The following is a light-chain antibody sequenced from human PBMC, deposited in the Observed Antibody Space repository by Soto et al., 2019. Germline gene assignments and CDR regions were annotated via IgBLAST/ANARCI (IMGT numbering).Light chain of an antibody. CDR2: LGS. J-gene: IGKJ1*01. CDR1: QGLLHSDGYNY. Sequence: EIVMTQSPLSLSVTPGEPASISCRSGQGLLHSDGYNYVAWYLQKPGQSQRVLFYLGSYRASGVPDRLSCSGAATDFTLKSSRVEAEDVGVYFCMQGLATVWTFGQGTKVEI. V-gene: IGKV2-28*01. CDR3: MQGLATVWT.